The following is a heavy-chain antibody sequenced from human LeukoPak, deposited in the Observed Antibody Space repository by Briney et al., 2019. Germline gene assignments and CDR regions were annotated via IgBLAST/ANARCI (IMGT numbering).Heavy chain of an antibody. Sequence: GGSLRLSCSASGFIFSRYAMNWVRQAPGKGLEWVSYISGSGSSTYYADSVKGRFTISRDNSKNILYLQMNSLRAEDTAVYYCGKDSVGRNGIYDALDMWDRGTTVTV. J-gene: IGHJ3*02. CDR2: ISGSGSST. CDR3: GKDSVGRNGIYDALDM. CDR1: GFIFSRYA. D-gene: IGHD2-8*01. V-gene: IGHV3-23*01.